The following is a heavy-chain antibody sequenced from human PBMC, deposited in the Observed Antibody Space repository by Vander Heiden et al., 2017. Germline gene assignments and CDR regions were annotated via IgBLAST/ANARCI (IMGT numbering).Heavy chain of an antibody. J-gene: IGHJ4*02. CDR3: ARDPSIVPNGNYFDY. D-gene: IGHD1-26*01. V-gene: IGHV3-30*04. CDR1: GLSFSNEA. Sequence: QVKLVESGGGVVQPGRSLRLSCVASGLSFSNEALHWVRQAPGKGVEWVAIISFDGSQTYYAESVKGRFTVSRDNSNNTLFLQMDSLKSEDTAFYYCARDPSIVPNGNYFDYWGQGTLVTVSS. CDR2: ISFDGSQT.